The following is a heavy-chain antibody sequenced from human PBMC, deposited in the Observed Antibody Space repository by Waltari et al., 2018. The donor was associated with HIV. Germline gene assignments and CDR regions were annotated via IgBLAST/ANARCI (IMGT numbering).Heavy chain of an antibody. Sequence: QVQLQESGPGLVQTLETLSLTCAVSGSSLTSGYYWAWIRQSPGKGLEWIATIHYNGRADYNPSLGGRVLVSLDPSKNQFSLKMRDVTAADTAIYYCARDWGVTTGPFDFWGQGTQVTVSS. CDR2: IHYNGRA. V-gene: IGHV4-38-2*02. CDR3: ARDWGVTTGPFDF. D-gene: IGHD4-4*01. CDR1: GSSLTSGYY. J-gene: IGHJ4*02.